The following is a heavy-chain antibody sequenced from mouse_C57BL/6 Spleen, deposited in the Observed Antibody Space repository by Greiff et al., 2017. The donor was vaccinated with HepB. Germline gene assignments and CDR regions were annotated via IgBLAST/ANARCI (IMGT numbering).Heavy chain of an antibody. Sequence: VKLMESGAELVRPGASVTLSCKASGYTFTDYEMHWVKQTPVHGLEWIGAIDPETGGTAYNQKFKGKAILTADKSSSTAYMELRSLTSEDSAVYYSTGPRGFAYWGQGTLVTVSA. D-gene: IGHD4-1*02. J-gene: IGHJ3*01. CDR1: GYTFTDYE. CDR2: IDPETGGT. CDR3: TGPRGFAY. V-gene: IGHV1-15*01.